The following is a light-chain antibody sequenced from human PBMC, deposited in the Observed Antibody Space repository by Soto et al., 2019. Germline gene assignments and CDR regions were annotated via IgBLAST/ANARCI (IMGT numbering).Light chain of an antibody. V-gene: IGLV2-14*01. CDR1: SSDVGGYNY. CDR3: SSYTSSSTVYV. Sequence: QSALTQPASVSGSPGQSITISCTGTSSDVGGYNYVSWYQQQPGKAPKLMIYEVSTRPSGVSNRFSGSKSGNTASLTISGLQAEDEADYYCSSYTSSSTVYVFGTGTKLTVL. CDR2: EVS. J-gene: IGLJ1*01.